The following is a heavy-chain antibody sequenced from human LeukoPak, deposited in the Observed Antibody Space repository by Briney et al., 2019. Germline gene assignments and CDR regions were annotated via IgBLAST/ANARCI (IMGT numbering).Heavy chain of an antibody. D-gene: IGHD5-24*01. V-gene: IGHV3-53*05. CDR3: METMAG. J-gene: IGHJ4*02. Sequence: GGSLRLSCAASGLNVSSNYMTWVRQPPGKGLEWVSVIYDDGSTYYAVSVKGRFSISRDNSKNRVYLQMNSLRVGDTAVYYCMETMAGWGQGTLVTVSS. CDR1: GLNVSSNY. CDR2: IYDDGST.